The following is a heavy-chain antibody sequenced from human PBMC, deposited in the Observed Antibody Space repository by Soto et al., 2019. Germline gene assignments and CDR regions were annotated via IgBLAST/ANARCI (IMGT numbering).Heavy chain of an antibody. V-gene: IGHV2-5*02. Sequence: QITLKESGPTLVKPAQNLALTCSFSGFSLTTAGEGVGWVRQPPGEALEWLSLTYWDDDERYSPSLKTRVTITKDPSTNPGFLIMTNMDPVDTATYYCAHSRNLITEDAQVGDFDYWGQGTLVTVSS. J-gene: IGHJ4*02. CDR1: GFSLTTAGEG. CDR2: TYWDDDE. D-gene: IGHD3-10*01. CDR3: AHSRNLITEDAQVGDFDY.